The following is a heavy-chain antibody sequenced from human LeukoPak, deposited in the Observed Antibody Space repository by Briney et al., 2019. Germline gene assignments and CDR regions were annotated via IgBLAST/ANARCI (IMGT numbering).Heavy chain of an antibody. D-gene: IGHD5-12*01. J-gene: IGHJ6*03. V-gene: IGHV3-30*02. CDR1: GFSFSNYG. CDR3: AKGGGYEAQYYYYYLDV. CDR2: IRYDGSNK. Sequence: GGSLRLSCAASGFSFSNYGMHWVRQAPGKGLEWVAFIRYDGSNKYYADSVKGRFTISRDNSKNTLYLQMKSLRAEDTAVYYCAKGGGYEAQYYYYYLDVWGKGTTVTISS.